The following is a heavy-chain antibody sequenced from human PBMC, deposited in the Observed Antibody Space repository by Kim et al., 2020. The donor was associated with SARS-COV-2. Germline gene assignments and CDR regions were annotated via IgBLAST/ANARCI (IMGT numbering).Heavy chain of an antibody. J-gene: IGHJ6*02. D-gene: IGHD6-13*01. V-gene: IGHV4-34*01. CDR1: GGSFSGYY. Sequence: SETLSLTCAVYGGSFSGYYWSWIRQPPGKGLEWIGEINHSGSTNYNPSLKSRVTISVDTSKNQFSLKLSSVTAADTAVYYCARSGGSSWSRYSSSYYYGMDVWGQGTTVTVSS. CDR3: ARSGGSSWSRYSSSYYYGMDV. CDR2: INHSGST.